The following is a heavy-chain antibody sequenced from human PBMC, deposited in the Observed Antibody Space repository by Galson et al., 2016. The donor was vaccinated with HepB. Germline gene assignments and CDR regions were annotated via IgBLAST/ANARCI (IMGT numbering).Heavy chain of an antibody. D-gene: IGHD1-26*01. CDR1: GYSFTGYY. V-gene: IGHV1-2*06. Sequence: SVKVSCKASGYSFTGYYMHWVRQAPGQGLEWVGRINPNSGATKYAQNFQGRVTMTRDTSNSTAYMELTGLRSDDTAVYYRVKESSGTYGWHFDYWGQGTLVTVSS. J-gene: IGHJ4*02. CDR3: VKESSGTYGWHFDY. CDR2: INPNSGAT.